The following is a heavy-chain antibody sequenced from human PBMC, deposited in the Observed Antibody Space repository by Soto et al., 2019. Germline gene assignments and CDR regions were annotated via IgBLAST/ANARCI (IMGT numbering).Heavy chain of an antibody. CDR2: INAGNGNT. V-gene: IGHV1-3*05. CDR1: GYTFTSYA. D-gene: IGHD3-10*01. CDR3: ARSPGGPMTPGDY. J-gene: IGHJ4*02. Sequence: QVQLVQSGAEEKKPGASVKVSCKASGYTFTSYAMHWVRQAPGQRLEWMGWINAGNGNTKYSQKFQGRVTITRDTSASTAYTELSSLRSEDTAVYYCARSPGGPMTPGDYWGQGTLVTVSS.